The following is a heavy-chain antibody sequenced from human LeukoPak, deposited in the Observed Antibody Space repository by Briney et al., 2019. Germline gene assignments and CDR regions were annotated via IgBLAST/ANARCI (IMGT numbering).Heavy chain of an antibody. CDR2: ISYSRST. J-gene: IGHJ4*02. CDR3: ARNPGTSTLDY. V-gene: IGHV4-39*01. D-gene: IGHD5/OR15-5a*01. Sequence: SETLSLTCTVSGVFISSHSQYWAWIRQPPGKGLEWLGTISYSRSTHSNPSLKSRVTISLDTTKNQFSLKLSSMTAADTAVYYCARNPGTSTLDYWGQGTPVTVSS. CDR1: GVFISSHSQY.